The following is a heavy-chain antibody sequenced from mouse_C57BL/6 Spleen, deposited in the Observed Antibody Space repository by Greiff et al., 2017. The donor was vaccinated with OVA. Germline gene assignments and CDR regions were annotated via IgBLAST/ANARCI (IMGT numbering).Heavy chain of an antibody. J-gene: IGHJ2*01. CDR1: GFTFSDYG. V-gene: IGHV5-17*01. Sequence: EVMLVESGGGLVKPGGSLKLSCAASGFTFSDYGMHWVRQAPEKGLEWVAYISSGSSTIYYADTVKGRFTISRDNAKNTLFLQMTRLRSEDTAMYYCARLTAYYFDYWGQGTTLTVSS. D-gene: IGHD4-1*01. CDR2: ISSGSSTI. CDR3: ARLTAYYFDY.